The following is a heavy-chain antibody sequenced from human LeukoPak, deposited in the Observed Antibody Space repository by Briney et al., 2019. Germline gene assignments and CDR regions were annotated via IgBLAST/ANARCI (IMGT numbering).Heavy chain of an antibody. D-gene: IGHD2-2*01. Sequence: ASVKVSCKASGYTFTGYYMHWVRQAPGQGLEWMGWINPNSGGTDYAQKFQGRVTMTRDTSISTAYMELSRLRSYDTAVYYCAREDLVVVPAAIGDYWGQGTLVTVSS. V-gene: IGHV1-2*02. J-gene: IGHJ4*02. CDR3: AREDLVVVPAAIGDY. CDR2: INPNSGGT. CDR1: GYTFTGYY.